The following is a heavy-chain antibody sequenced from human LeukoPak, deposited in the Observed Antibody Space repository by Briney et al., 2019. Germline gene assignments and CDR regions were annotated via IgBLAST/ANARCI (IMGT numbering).Heavy chain of an antibody. D-gene: IGHD2-8*01. CDR2: ISAYNDGNT. V-gene: IGHV1-18*01. Sequence: ASVTVSYKASGYTFTNYGINWVRQAPGQGLEWMGWISAYNDGNTNYAQRFQGRVTMTTDTSTSTAYMELRSLRSDDTAVYYCAKDARGYCSKGACYSIDYWGQGTLVTVSS. CDR1: GYTFTNYG. J-gene: IGHJ4*02. CDR3: AKDARGYCSKGACYSIDY.